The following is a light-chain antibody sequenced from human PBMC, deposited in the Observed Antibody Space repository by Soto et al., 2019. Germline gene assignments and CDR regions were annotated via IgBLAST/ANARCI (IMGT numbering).Light chain of an antibody. CDR2: AAS. J-gene: IGKJ5*01. Sequence: DIQMTQSPPSLSASVGDRVTITCRASQSISTYLNWYQQKPGKAPKLLIYAASTLQSGVPSRFSGSGSGTDFTLIISSLQPEDFATFYCQKSYNIPITCGQGTRREIK. CDR3: QKSYNIPIT. CDR1: QSISTY. V-gene: IGKV1-39*01.